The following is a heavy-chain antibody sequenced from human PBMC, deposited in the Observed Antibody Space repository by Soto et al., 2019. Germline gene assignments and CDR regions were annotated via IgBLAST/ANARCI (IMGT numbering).Heavy chain of an antibody. D-gene: IGHD3-3*01. CDR1: GYTLTELS. Sequence: ASVKVSCKVSGYTLTELSMHWVRQAPGKGLEWMGGFDPEDGETIYAQKFQGRVTMTEDTSTDTAYMELSSLRAEDTAVYYCAKDLSPWTGAYYDFWSGYYSDPWFDPWGQGTLVTVSS. CDR3: AKDLSPWTGAYYDFWSGYYSDPWFDP. V-gene: IGHV1-24*01. CDR2: FDPEDGET. J-gene: IGHJ5*02.